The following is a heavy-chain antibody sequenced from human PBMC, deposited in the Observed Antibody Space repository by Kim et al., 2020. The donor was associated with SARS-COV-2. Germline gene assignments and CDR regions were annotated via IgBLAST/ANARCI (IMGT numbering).Heavy chain of an antibody. CDR2: IYYSGST. D-gene: IGHD3-10*01. CDR1: GGSISSYY. Sequence: SETLSLTCTVSGGSISSYYWSWIRQPPGKGLEWIGYIYYSGSTNYNPSLKSRVTISVDTSKNQFSLKLSSVTAADTAVYYCARGIGALWVDAFDIWGQGTMVTVSS. V-gene: IGHV4-59*01. J-gene: IGHJ3*02. CDR3: ARGIGALWVDAFDI.